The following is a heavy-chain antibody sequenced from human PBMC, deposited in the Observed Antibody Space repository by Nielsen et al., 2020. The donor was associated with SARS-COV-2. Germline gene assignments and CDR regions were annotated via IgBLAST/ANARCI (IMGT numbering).Heavy chain of an antibody. CDR2: INPSGVIT. CDR3: ARDPSLLWIGELSYGMDI. V-gene: IGHV1-46*01. Sequence: WVRQAPGQGLEWMGIINPSGVITNYAQKFQGRVTMTRDTSTSTVFLDLSSLRSEDTAAYYCARDPSLLWIGELSYGMDIWGQGTTVTVSS. J-gene: IGHJ6*02. D-gene: IGHD3-10*01.